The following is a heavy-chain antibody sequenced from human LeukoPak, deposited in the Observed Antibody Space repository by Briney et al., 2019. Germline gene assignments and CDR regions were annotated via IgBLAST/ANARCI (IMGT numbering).Heavy chain of an antibody. CDR3: ARDLLEPADYGMDV. V-gene: IGHV3-21*01. D-gene: IGHD1-1*01. CDR2: ISSSSSYI. CDR1: GFTFSSYS. J-gene: IGHJ6*02. Sequence: PGGSLRLSCTVSGFTFSSYSMNWVRQAPGKGLEWVSSISSSSSYIYYADSVKGRFTISRDNAKNALYLQMNSLRAEDTAVYYCARDLLEPADYGMDVWGQGTTVTVSS.